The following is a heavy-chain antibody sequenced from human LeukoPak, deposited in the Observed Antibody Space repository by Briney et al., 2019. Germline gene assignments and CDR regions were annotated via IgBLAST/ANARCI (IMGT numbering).Heavy chain of an antibody. V-gene: IGHV3-48*02. CDR2: IDGSSRAI. CDR3: ARKMAL. J-gene: IGHJ4*02. CDR1: GFTFSAYG. Sequence: GGSLRLSCVASGFTFSAYGMNWVRRAPGKGLEWVSYIDGSSRAIYYTDSVKGRFTASRDNAKNSLFLQMNSLRDEDTAVYFCARKMALWGQGTLVTVSS. D-gene: IGHD5-24*01.